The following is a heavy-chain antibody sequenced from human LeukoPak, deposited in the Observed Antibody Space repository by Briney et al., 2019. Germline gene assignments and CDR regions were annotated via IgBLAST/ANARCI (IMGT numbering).Heavy chain of an antibody. V-gene: IGHV3-7*04. Sequence: SGGSLRLSCAASGFIFSNYWMTWVRRAPGKGLEWVANIGLDGGEKFCLDSVKGRFTFSRDNARNSLFLQMDSLRAEDTAVYYCARGVIPGTIQWSLDYWGRGTLVTVAS. CDR1: GFIFSNYW. CDR3: ARGVIPGTIQWSLDY. CDR2: IGLDGGEK. J-gene: IGHJ4*02. D-gene: IGHD2-2*02.